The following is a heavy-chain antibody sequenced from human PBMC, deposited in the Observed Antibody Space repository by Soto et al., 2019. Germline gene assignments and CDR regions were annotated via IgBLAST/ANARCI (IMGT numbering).Heavy chain of an antibody. CDR2: VNPDGGEK. D-gene: IGHD5-12*01. Sequence: PGGSLRLSCAASGFTSSTFWMNWVRLAPGKGLEWVATVNPDGGEKGYVDSVKGRFTISRDNAKNSLYLQMNSLRAEDTAMYYCERDRGYRSFDCWGLGTLVTVSS. CDR1: GFTSSTFW. V-gene: IGHV3-7*01. J-gene: IGHJ4*02. CDR3: ERDRGYRSFDC.